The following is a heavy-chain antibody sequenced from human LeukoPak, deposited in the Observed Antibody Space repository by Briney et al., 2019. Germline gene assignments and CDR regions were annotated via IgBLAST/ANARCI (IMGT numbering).Heavy chain of an antibody. V-gene: IGHV1-3*01. CDR1: GYTFTTCA. Sequence: ASAKVSCKTSGYTFTTCAVHWVRQAPGQRLEWMGWIHADSGNTKYSQKLQGRVAIARDTSASTIYMELTSLRIEDTAVYFCTIGLAGDWDAFDIWGLGTMVTVS. CDR3: TIGLAGDWDAFDI. D-gene: IGHD6-19*01. CDR2: IHADSGNT. J-gene: IGHJ3*02.